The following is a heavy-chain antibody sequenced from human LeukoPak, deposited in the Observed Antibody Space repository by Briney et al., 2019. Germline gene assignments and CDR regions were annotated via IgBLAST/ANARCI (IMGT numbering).Heavy chain of an antibody. J-gene: IGHJ3*02. CDR2: ISTSGST. CDR1: GGSISSYY. Sequence: SETLSLTCTVSGGSISSYYWAWIRQPAGKGLEWIGRISTSGSTYYSPSVKSRVTMSIDTSNNPLSLQLNSVSAADTAMYYCARVSHYYDSSGYYYVRAFDIWGQGTMVTVSS. V-gene: IGHV4-4*07. D-gene: IGHD3-22*01. CDR3: ARVSHYYDSSGYYYVRAFDI.